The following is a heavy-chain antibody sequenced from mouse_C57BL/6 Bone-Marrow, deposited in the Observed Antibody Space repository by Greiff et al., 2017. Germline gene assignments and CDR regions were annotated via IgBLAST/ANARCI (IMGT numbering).Heavy chain of an antibody. CDR1: GFNIKDDY. V-gene: IGHV14-4*01. CDR2: IDPENGDT. Sequence: VQLQQSGAELVRPGASVKLSCTASGFNIKDDYMHWVKQRPEQGLEWIGWIDPENGDTEYDSKFQGKATITADTSSNTAYLQLSSLTSEDTAVYYDTTLTTVVAHWYFDVWGTGTTVTVSS. CDR3: TTLTTVVAHWYFDV. D-gene: IGHD1-1*01. J-gene: IGHJ1*03.